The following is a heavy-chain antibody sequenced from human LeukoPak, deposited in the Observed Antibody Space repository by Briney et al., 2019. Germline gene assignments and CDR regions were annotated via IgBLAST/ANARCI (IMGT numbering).Heavy chain of an antibody. D-gene: IGHD5-12*01. J-gene: IGHJ5*02. CDR2: ISAYNGNT. Sequence: GASVKVSCKASGYTFTSYGISWVRQAPGQGLEWMGWISAYNGNTNYAQKLQGRVTMTTDTSTSTAYMELRSLRSDDTAVYYCARSLADIVATITGGWFDPWGQGTLVTVSS. CDR1: GYTFTSYG. CDR3: ARSLADIVATITGGWFDP. V-gene: IGHV1-18*01.